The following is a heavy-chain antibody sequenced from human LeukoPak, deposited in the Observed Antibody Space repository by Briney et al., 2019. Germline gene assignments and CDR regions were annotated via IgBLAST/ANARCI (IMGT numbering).Heavy chain of an antibody. CDR2: IGGSGGST. J-gene: IGHJ3*02. CDR1: GFTFNTYA. Sequence: PGGSLRLSCAASGFTFNTYAMNWVRQAPGKGLEWVSGIGGSGGSTYYADSVKGRFTISRDKSKKMLYLQMNSLRADDTAVYYCAKGMTTVPRDAFDIWGQGTMVTVSS. D-gene: IGHD4-17*01. CDR3: AKGMTTVPRDAFDI. V-gene: IGHV3-23*01.